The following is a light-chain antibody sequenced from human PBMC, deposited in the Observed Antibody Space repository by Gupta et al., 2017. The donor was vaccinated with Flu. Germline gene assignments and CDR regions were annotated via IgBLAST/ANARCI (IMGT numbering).Light chain of an antibody. CDR3: CSYAGSSNVV. CDR2: EGS. Sequence: ALPHPPPVSRAPLQSITISFTGTSSDVGSYNLVSWYQQHPGKAPKLMIYEGSKRPSGVSNRFSGSKSGNTASLTISGLQAEDEADYYCCSYAGSSNVVFGGGTKLTVL. CDR1: SSDVGSYNL. J-gene: IGLJ2*01. V-gene: IGLV2-23*01.